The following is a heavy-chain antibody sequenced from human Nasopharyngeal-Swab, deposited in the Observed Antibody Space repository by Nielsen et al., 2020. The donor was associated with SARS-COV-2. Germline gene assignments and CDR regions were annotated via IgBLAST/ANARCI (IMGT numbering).Heavy chain of an antibody. V-gene: IGHV4-38-2*02. CDR2: IYHSGST. Sequence: GSLRLSCTVSGYSISSGYYWGWIRQLPGKGLEWIGSIYHSGSTYYNPSLKSRVTISVDTSKNQFSLKLSSVTAADTAVYYCARSGYSSSWPDPYYFDYWGQGTLVTVSS. D-gene: IGHD6-13*01. CDR1: GYSISSGYY. J-gene: IGHJ4*02. CDR3: ARSGYSSSWPDPYYFDY.